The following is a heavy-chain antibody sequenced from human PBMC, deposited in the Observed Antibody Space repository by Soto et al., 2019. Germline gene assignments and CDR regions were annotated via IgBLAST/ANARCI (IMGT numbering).Heavy chain of an antibody. CDR3: ARHNGPLYVGYYYDMDV. CDR2: IYYSGYT. D-gene: IGHD3-16*01. V-gene: IGHV4-39*01. CDR1: GSPIWTSSYY. J-gene: IGHJ6*02. Sequence: PSDPLSPSYSSSGSPIWTSSYYGRWKRHPPGKGLEWIGSIYYSGYTYYNPSLKSRVTISVDTSKNQFSLKLSSVTAADTAVYYCARHNGPLYVGYYYDMDVWGQGTTVTVS.